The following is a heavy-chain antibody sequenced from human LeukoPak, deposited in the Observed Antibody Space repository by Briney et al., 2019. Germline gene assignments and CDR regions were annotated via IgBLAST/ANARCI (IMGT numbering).Heavy chain of an antibody. Sequence: ASVKVSCKASGYTFTGYYMHWVRQAPGQGLEWMGWINPNSGGTNYAQKFQGRVTMTRDTSISTAYMELSRLRSDDTVVYYCARADYYDSSGDDALDIWGQGTMVTVSS. CDR3: ARADYYDSSGDDALDI. D-gene: IGHD3-22*01. J-gene: IGHJ3*02. CDR1: GYTFTGYY. CDR2: INPNSGGT. V-gene: IGHV1-2*02.